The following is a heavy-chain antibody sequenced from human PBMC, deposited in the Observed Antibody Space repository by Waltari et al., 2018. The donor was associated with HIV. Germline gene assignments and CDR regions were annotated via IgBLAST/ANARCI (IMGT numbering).Heavy chain of an antibody. CDR3: AKWATGWGFDL. D-gene: IGHD3-16*01. J-gene: IGHJ2*01. CDR2: ILPGDSDT. Sequence: EVQLVQSGAEVKKPGESLKISCKGSGYSFATYWIGWGRQMPGKGLEWMGIILPGDSDTRYSPSFQGQVTISVDKSISTAYLQWSSLRASDTAMYYCAKWATGWGFDLWGRGTLVTVSS. V-gene: IGHV5-51*01. CDR1: GYSFATYW.